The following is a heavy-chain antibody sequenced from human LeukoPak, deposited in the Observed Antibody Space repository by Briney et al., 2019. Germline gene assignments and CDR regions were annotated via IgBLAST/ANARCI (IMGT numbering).Heavy chain of an antibody. CDR2: ISGTGGST. D-gene: IGHD5-24*01. V-gene: IGHV3-23*01. CDR3: ARDTRDGYNFRFDY. CDR1: GFTFSSYA. Sequence: GGSLRLSCAASGFTFSSYAMTWVRQTPGRGLEWVSGISGTGGSTYYADSVKGRFTISRDNSKNTLYLQMNSLRAEDTAVYYCARDTRDGYNFRFDYWGQGTLVTVSS. J-gene: IGHJ4*02.